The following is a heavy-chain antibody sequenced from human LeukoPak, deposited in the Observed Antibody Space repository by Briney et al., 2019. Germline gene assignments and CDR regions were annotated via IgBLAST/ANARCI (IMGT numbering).Heavy chain of an antibody. CDR3: TRLFYYGRSGYDPDH. D-gene: IGHD3-22*01. Sequence: GGSLGLSCAASGFSFSDLHVDWVRQAPGKGLEWIGRSQNKGNAYSTVYAASVNGRFTISRDEPENSLYLQMNSLRTEDTAVYYCTRLFYYGRSGYDPDHWGRGTLVTVSS. V-gene: IGHV3-72*01. J-gene: IGHJ4*02. CDR1: GFSFSDLH. CDR2: SQNKGNAYST.